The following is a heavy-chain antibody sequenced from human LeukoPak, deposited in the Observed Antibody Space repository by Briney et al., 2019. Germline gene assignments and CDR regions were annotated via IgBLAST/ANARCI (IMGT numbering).Heavy chain of an antibody. CDR1: GYTFTSYD. Sequence: ASVKVSCKASGYTFTSYDINWVRQATGQGLEWMGWMNPNSGNTGYAQKFQGRVTMTRNTSISTAYMELSSLRSEDTAVYYCARGPGYSSGWYGEDAFDIWGQGTMVTVSS. D-gene: IGHD6-19*01. CDR2: MNPNSGNT. V-gene: IGHV1-8*01. CDR3: ARGPGYSSGWYGEDAFDI. J-gene: IGHJ3*02.